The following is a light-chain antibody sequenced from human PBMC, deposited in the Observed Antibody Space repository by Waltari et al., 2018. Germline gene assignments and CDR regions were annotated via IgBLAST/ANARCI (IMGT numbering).Light chain of an antibody. CDR3: MIWHGSVWV. CDR1: SGINVGSYS. CDR2: YHSDSDK. J-gene: IGLJ3*02. Sequence: QAVLTQPSSLSASPGASASLTCTLRSGINVGSYSIYWYQQRPGSPPRYLLTYHSDSDKQQGSGVPSRFSGSKDASANAGILLISGLQSEDEADYYCMIWHGSVWVFGGGTKLTVL. V-gene: IGLV5-45*03.